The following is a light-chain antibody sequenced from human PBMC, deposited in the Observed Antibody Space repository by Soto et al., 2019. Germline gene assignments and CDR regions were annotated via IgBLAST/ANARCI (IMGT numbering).Light chain of an antibody. V-gene: IGKV3-15*01. Sequence: EIVMTQSPATLSVSPGERATLSCRASQSVSNYLAWYQQKPGQAPRLLIYGASTRATGIPARFSGGGSETDFTLTISSLQSEVFAVYYCQQYHNWPPLTFGGGTKVEIK. CDR2: GAS. J-gene: IGKJ4*01. CDR3: QQYHNWPPLT. CDR1: QSVSNY.